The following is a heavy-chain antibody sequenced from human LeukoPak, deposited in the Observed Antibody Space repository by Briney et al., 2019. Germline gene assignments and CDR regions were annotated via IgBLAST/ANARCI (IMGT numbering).Heavy chain of an antibody. J-gene: IGHJ4*02. CDR3: AKVWGSSWFVDY. Sequence: GGSLRLSCAASGFTFSSYAMSWVRQAPGKGLEWVSAISGSGGSAYYADSVKGRFTISRDNSKNTLYLQMNSPRAEDTAVYYCAKVWGSSWFVDYWGQGTLVTVSS. CDR2: ISGSGGSA. V-gene: IGHV3-23*01. CDR1: GFTFSSYA. D-gene: IGHD6-13*01.